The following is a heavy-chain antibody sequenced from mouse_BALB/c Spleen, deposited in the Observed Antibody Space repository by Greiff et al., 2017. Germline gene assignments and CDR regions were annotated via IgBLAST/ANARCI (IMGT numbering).Heavy chain of an antibody. V-gene: IGHV1S29*02. CDR3: ARPGYDYGRFAY. CDR1: GYTFTDYN. J-gene: IGHJ3*01. CDR2: IYPYNGGT. D-gene: IGHD2-4*01. Sequence: EVKLQESGPELVKPGASVKISCKASGYTFTDYNMHWVKQSHGKSLEWIGYIYPYNGGTGYNQKFKSKATLTVDNSSSTAYMELRSLTSEDSAVYYCARPGYDYGRFAYWGQGTLVTVSA.